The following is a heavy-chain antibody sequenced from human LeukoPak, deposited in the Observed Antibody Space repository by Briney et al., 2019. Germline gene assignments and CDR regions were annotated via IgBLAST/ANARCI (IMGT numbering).Heavy chain of an antibody. Sequence: SVKVSCKASGGTFSSYAIGWVRQAPGQGLEWMGGIIPIFGTANYAQKFQGRVTITADKSTSTAYMELSSLRSEDTAVYYCARDPSYYGSGSYPPPVYGMDVWGKGTTVTVSS. J-gene: IGHJ6*04. D-gene: IGHD3-10*01. V-gene: IGHV1-69*06. CDR1: GGTFSSYA. CDR3: ARDPSYYGSGSYPPPVYGMDV. CDR2: IIPIFGTA.